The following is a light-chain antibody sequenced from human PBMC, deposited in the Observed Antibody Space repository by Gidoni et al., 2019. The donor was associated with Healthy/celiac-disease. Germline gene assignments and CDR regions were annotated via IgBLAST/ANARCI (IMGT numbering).Light chain of an antibody. CDR2: GAS. Sequence: DSVLTQYPGTLSLSPGERATLSCRASQSVSSSYLAWYQQKPGQAPRLLIYGASSRATGIPDRFSGSGSGTDFTLTISRLEPEDFAVYYCQQYGSSSYTFGQGTKLEIK. V-gene: IGKV3-20*01. J-gene: IGKJ2*01. CDR3: QQYGSSSYT. CDR1: QSVSSSY.